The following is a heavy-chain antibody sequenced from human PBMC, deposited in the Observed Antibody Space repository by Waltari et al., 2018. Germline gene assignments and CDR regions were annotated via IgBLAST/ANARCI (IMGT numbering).Heavy chain of an antibody. V-gene: IGHV3-9*01. CDR2: ISWNSGSI. D-gene: IGHD1-26*01. Sequence: EVQLVESGGGLVQPGRSLRLSCAASGFTFDDYAMHWVRQAPGKGLEWVSGISWNSGSIGYADSVKGRFTISRDNAKNSLYLQMNSLRAEDTALYYCAKDTVGEVNGMDVWGQGTTVTVSS. CDR3: AKDTVGEVNGMDV. J-gene: IGHJ6*02. CDR1: GFTFDDYA.